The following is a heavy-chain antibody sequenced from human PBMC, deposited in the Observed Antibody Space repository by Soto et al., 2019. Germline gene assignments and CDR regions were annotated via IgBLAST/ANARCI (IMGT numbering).Heavy chain of an antibody. Sequence: SETLSLTCTVSGGSISSYYWSWIRQPPGKGLEWIGYIYYSGSTNYNPSLKSRVTISVDTSKNQFSLKLSSVTAADTAVYYCARTTVTTSGRYYYYYGMDVWGQGTTVTVS. J-gene: IGHJ6*02. CDR1: GGSISSYY. CDR2: IYYSGST. CDR3: ARTTVTTSGRYYYYYGMDV. D-gene: IGHD4-17*01. V-gene: IGHV4-59*01.